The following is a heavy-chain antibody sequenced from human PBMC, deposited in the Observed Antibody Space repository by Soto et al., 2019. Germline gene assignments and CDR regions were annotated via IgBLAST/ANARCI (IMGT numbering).Heavy chain of an antibody. Sequence: EVQLVESGGGLIQPGGSLRLSCAASGFTVSSNYMSWVRQAPGKGLEWVSVIYSGGSTYYADSVKGRFTISRDNSKNALSLQMNSLRAEDTAVYYCAREAGYGDQLRHYYYYGMDVWGQGTTVTGSS. CDR1: GFTVSSNY. D-gene: IGHD2-2*01. CDR2: IYSGGST. J-gene: IGHJ6*02. V-gene: IGHV3-53*01. CDR3: AREAGYGDQLRHYYYYGMDV.